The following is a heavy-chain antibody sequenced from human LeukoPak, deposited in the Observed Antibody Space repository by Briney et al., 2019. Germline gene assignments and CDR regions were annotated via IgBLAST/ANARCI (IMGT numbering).Heavy chain of an antibody. J-gene: IGHJ4*02. CDR1: GFSFSAYT. CDR2: ISSSTSYI. CDR3: ARGQRRHIDMAPSFDY. V-gene: IGHV3-21*01. D-gene: IGHD5-24*01. Sequence: PGGSLRLSCAASGFSFSAYTMNWVRQAPGKGLEWVSSISSSTSYIYYTDSMKGRFTTSRDNANNSLYLQMNSLRGEDTAVYSCARGQRRHIDMAPSFDYWGQGTLVTVSS.